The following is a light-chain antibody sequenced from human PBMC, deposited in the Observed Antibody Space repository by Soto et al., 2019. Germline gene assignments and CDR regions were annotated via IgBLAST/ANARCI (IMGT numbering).Light chain of an antibody. V-gene: IGKV1-27*01. CDR2: AAS. J-gene: IGKJ2*01. CDR1: QGISNY. CDR3: QKYDSDPPYT. Sequence: DIQMTQSPSSLSASVGDRVTITCRASQGISNYLAWYQQKAGKVPKLLIYAASSLQSGVSSRFSGSGSGTDFTLTFSRLQPEDVATYYCQKYDSDPPYTFGQGTKLEIK.